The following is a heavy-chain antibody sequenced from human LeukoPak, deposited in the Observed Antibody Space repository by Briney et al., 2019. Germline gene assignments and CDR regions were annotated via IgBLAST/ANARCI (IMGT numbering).Heavy chain of an antibody. CDR2: ISGSGGST. Sequence: GGSLRLSCAASGFTFSSYAMGWVRQAPGKGLEWVSAISGSGGSTYYADSVKGRFTISRDNSKNTLYLQMNSLRAEDTAVYYCAKDPLTSASSHNWFDPWGQGTLVTVSS. CDR3: AKDPLTSASSHNWFDP. V-gene: IGHV3-23*01. J-gene: IGHJ5*02. CDR1: GFTFSSYA. D-gene: IGHD6-13*01.